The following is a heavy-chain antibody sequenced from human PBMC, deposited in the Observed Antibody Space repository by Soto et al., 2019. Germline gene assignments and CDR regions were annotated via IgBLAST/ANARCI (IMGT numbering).Heavy chain of an antibody. Sequence: GASVKVSCKASGYTFTRSGISWVRQAPGQGPEWMGWISSYNGDTNYAQTFQGRVTMTTDTSTSTAYLELRRLRSDDTAGEYCARGGGAPYYYYGMDVWGQGTPFTVS. CDR3: ARGGGAPYYYYGMDV. D-gene: IGHD3-10*01. V-gene: IGHV1-18*01. CDR2: ISSYNGDT. CDR1: GYTFTRSG. J-gene: IGHJ6*02.